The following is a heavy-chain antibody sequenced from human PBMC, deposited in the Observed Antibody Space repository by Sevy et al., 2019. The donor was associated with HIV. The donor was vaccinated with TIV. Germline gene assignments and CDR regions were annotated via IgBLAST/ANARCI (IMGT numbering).Heavy chain of an antibody. D-gene: IGHD6-19*01. CDR2: ISYDGTNE. J-gene: IGHJ4*02. CDR3: ARDGVSSGWYRGYYFDF. Sequence: GGSLRLSCAASRFTFNTYAMHWVRQAPGKGLDWVAFISYDGTNEYNADSVKGLFTISRDNSKNTLYLQMNSLRAEDTAVYYCARDGVSSGWYRGYYFDFWGQGTLVTVSS. CDR1: RFTFNTYA. V-gene: IGHV3-30*04.